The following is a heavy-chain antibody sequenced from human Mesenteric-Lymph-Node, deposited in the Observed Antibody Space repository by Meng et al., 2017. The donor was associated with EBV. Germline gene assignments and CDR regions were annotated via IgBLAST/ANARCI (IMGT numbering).Heavy chain of an antibody. V-gene: IGHV4-34*01. CDR3: ASPGYPGGVLWFAN. Sequence: VQPRVWGVGLLNPLETLSLTCAVYGGSFSGYYLSYVRQSPGKGLEWIGEINHSGSTNYNPSLKSRVTISLDTSKTQFSLKLSSVTAADTAVYYCASPGYPGGVLWFANWGQGTLVTVSS. CDR1: GGSFSGYY. CDR2: INHSGST. D-gene: IGHD3-10*01. J-gene: IGHJ4*02.